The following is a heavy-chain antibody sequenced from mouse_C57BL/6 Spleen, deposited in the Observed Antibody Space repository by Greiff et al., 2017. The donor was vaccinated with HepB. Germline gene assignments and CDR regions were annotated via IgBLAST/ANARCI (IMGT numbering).Heavy chain of an antibody. CDR3: ARAPSYGSSLYYFDY. V-gene: IGHV1-52*01. Sequence: VQLQQPGAELVRPGSSVKLSCKASGYTFTSYWMHWVKQRPIQGLEWIGNIDPSDSETHYNQKFKDKATLTVDKSSSTAYMQLSSLTSEDSAVYYCARAPSYGSSLYYFDYWGQGTTLTVSS. J-gene: IGHJ2*01. CDR2: IDPSDSET. CDR1: GYTFTSYW. D-gene: IGHD1-1*01.